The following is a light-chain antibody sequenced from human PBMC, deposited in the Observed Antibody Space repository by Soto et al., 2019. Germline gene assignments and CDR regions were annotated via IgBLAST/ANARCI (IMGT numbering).Light chain of an antibody. CDR3: QQYGSSPYT. CDR1: QSVSSSY. V-gene: IGKV3-20*01. J-gene: IGKJ2*01. Sequence: EIVLTQSPGTLSLSPGERATLSCRASQSVSSSYLAWHQQKPGQPPRLLIYGASSRATGIPDRFSGSGSGTDFTLTISSLEPEDFAVYYCQQYGSSPYTFGQGTKLEIK. CDR2: GAS.